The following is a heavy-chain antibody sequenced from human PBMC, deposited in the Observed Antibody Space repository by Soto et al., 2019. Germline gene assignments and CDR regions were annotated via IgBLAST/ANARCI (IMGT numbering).Heavy chain of an antibody. CDR3: ARDWTGDTCPCLDV. D-gene: IGHD3-3*01. Sequence: EVKLLESGGGLEQPGGSLRLSCAAAGFTFSNYALTWVRQSPGKGLEWVSTFSGSGGSTYYADSVRGRFTISRDNSKNTLFLQMNSLRVEDTAIYYCARDWTGDTCPCLDVWGQGTTVSVSS. CDR1: GFTFSNYA. J-gene: IGHJ6*02. V-gene: IGHV3-23*01. CDR2: FSGSGGST.